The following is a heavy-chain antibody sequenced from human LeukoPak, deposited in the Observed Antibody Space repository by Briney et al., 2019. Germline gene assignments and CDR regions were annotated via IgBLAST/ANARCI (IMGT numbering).Heavy chain of an antibody. D-gene: IGHD3-10*01. J-gene: IGHJ4*02. CDR2: ISGSGGST. Sequence: GGSLRLSCAASGFTFSSYAMSWVRQAPGKGLEWVSAISGSGGSTYYADSVKGRFTISRDNSKNTLYLQMNSLRAEDTAVYYCARRLITMVRGVISPLGYWGQGTLVTVSS. CDR1: GFTFSSYA. CDR3: ARRLITMVRGVISPLGY. V-gene: IGHV3-23*01.